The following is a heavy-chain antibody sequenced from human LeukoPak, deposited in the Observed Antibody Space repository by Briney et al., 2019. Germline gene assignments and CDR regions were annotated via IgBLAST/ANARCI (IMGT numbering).Heavy chain of an antibody. CDR2: IYTSGST. D-gene: IGHD3-3*01. Sequence: PSETLSLTCTVSGGSISSYYWSWIRQPAGKGLEWIGRIYTSGSTNYNPSLKSRVTMSVDTSKNQFSLKLSSVTAADTAVYYCARCGVRLRFLECHTWGQGTLVTVSS. J-gene: IGHJ4*02. CDR1: GGSISSYY. CDR3: ARCGVRLRFLECHT. V-gene: IGHV4-4*07.